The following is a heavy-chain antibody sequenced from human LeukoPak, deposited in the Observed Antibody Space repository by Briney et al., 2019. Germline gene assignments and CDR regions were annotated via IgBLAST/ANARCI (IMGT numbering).Heavy chain of an antibody. CDR3: ASAIFGVVESLMYV. Sequence: GASVTVSYMPSVYTFTSYDINWVRQATRQGLEWMGWMNPNRGNSGYVQQFQGKVTMTRNTSISTAYMELSSLRCEDTAVYYCASAIFGVVESLMYVWGKGTTVTVSS. J-gene: IGHJ6*03. D-gene: IGHD3-3*01. CDR2: MNPNRGNS. CDR1: VYTFTSYD. V-gene: IGHV1-8*01.